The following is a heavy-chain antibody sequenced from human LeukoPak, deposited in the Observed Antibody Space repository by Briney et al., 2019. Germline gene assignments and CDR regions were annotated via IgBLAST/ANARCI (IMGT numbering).Heavy chain of an antibody. J-gene: IGHJ4*02. V-gene: IGHV3-7*01. Sequence: GGSLRLSCTASGFTFSSYWMSWVRQAPGKGLEWVANIKQDGSEKYYVDSVKGRFTISRDNAKNSLYLQMNSLRAEDTAVYYCASEGYYDILTGYNWAFDYWGQGTLVTVSS. CDR1: GFTFSSYW. CDR2: IKQDGSEK. CDR3: ASEGYYDILTGYNWAFDY. D-gene: IGHD3-9*01.